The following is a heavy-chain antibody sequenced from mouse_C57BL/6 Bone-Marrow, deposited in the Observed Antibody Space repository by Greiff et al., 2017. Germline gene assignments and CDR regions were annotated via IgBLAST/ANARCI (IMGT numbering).Heavy chain of an antibody. CDR2: IYPRSGNT. V-gene: IGHV1-81*01. CDR1: GYTFTSYG. J-gene: IGHJ2*01. Sequence: VKLVESGAELARPGASVKLSCKASGYTFTSYGISWVKQRTGQGLEWIGEIYPRSGNTYYNEKFKGKATLTADKSSSTAYMELRSLTSEDSAVYFCARPDYYGSSYFDYWGQGTTLTVSS. CDR3: ARPDYYGSSYFDY. D-gene: IGHD1-1*01.